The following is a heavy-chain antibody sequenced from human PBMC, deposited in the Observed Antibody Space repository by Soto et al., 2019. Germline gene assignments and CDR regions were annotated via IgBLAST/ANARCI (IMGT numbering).Heavy chain of an antibody. CDR3: ARDNVDTAMVTYYYYGMDV. J-gene: IGHJ6*02. CDR1: GGTFSSYA. D-gene: IGHD5-18*01. Sequence: GASVKVSCKASGGTFSSYAISWVRQAPGQGLEWMGGIIPIFGTANYAQKFQGRVTITADESTSTAYMELRSLRSDDTAVYYCARDNVDTAMVTYYYYGMDVWGQGTTVTVSS. V-gene: IGHV1-69*13. CDR2: IIPIFGTA.